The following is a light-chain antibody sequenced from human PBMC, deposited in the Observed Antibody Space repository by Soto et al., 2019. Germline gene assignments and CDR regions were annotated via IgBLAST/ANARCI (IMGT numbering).Light chain of an antibody. Sequence: EIVVTQSPATLSVSPGERATLSCRASQSVGNNFAWYQQKPGQAPRLLIFATSTRATGVPARFSGSGSGTEFTLTISSLQSEDIAVYYCQQYGDWPLTFGGGAKV. CDR2: ATS. V-gene: IGKV3-15*01. CDR3: QQYGDWPLT. CDR1: QSVGNN. J-gene: IGKJ4*01.